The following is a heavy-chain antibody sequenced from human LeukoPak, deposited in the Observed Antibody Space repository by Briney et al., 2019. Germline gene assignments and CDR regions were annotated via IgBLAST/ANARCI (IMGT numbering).Heavy chain of an antibody. CDR1: GFTFSSYG. D-gene: IGHD3-22*01. CDR3: GEVSSGPTSNGGFDF. J-gene: IGHJ4*02. CDR2: ISYDGSNK. V-gene: IGHV3-30*03. Sequence: GRSLRLSCAASGFTFSSYGMHWVRQAPGKGLEGVAVISYDGSNKYYADSVKGRFTISRDNSKNTLYLQMTSLGAEATAVYCGGEVSSGPTSNGGFDFWGQGTLVTVSS.